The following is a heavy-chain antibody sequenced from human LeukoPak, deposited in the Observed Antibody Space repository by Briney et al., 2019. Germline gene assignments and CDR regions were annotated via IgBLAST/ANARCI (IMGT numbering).Heavy chain of an antibody. Sequence: SETLSLTCTVSGGSISSYYWSWIRQPPGKGLEWIGYIYYSGSTNYNPSLKSRVTISVDTSKNQFSLELSSVTAADTAVYYCARGVRLNLLYYYYYMDVWGKGTTVTVSS. CDR3: ARGVRLNLLYYYYYMDV. CDR1: GGSISSYY. CDR2: IYYSGST. D-gene: IGHD1-14*01. V-gene: IGHV4-59*01. J-gene: IGHJ6*03.